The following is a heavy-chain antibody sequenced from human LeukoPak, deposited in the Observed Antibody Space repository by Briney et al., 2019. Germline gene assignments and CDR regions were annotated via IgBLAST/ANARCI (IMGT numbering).Heavy chain of an antibody. CDR2: ISGSGITT. Sequence: PGGSLRLSCVASGFTFSNYAMSWVRLAPGRGLEWVSVISGSGITTFYEDSVKGRFTISRDNSKNTLYLQMNSLRAEDTAVYYCAKERREQSRDNYFDYWGQGTLVTVSS. V-gene: IGHV3-23*01. D-gene: IGHD1-26*01. J-gene: IGHJ4*02. CDR1: GFTFSNYA. CDR3: AKERREQSRDNYFDY.